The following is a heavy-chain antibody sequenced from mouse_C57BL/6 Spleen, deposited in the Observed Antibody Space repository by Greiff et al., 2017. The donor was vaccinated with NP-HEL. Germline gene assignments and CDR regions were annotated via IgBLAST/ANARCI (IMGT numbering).Heavy chain of an antibody. D-gene: IGHD2-4*01. V-gene: IGHV1-50*01. CDR3: ARFDYDVNFDV. Sequence: QVQLQQPGAELVKPGASVKLSCKASGYTFTSYWMQWVKQRPGQGLEWIGEIDPSDSYTNYNQKFKGKATLTVDTSSSTAYMQLSSLTSEDSAVYYCARFDYDVNFDVWGTGTTVTVSS. CDR2: IDPSDSYT. J-gene: IGHJ1*03. CDR1: GYTFTSYW.